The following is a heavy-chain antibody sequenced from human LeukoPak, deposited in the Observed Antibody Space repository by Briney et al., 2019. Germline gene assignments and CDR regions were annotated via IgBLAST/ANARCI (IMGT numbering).Heavy chain of an antibody. J-gene: IGHJ4*02. D-gene: IGHD2-21*01. CDR1: GYSFTSYW. CDR3: ARLEGALAYCGGDCYFDY. Sequence: GESLKISCKGSGYSFTSYWIGWVRQMPGKGLEWMGIIYPGDSDTRYRPSFEGQVTISADKSISTAYLQWRSLQASDTDMYYCARLEGALAYCGGDCYFDYWGQGTLVTASS. V-gene: IGHV5-51*01. CDR2: IYPGDSDT.